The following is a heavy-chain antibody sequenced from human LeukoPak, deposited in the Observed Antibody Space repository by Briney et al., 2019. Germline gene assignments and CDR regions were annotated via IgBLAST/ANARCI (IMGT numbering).Heavy chain of an antibody. Sequence: GASVKVSCKASGYTFTSYIISWVRQAPGQGLEWMGWINAYNGNTDYAQRVQGRVTMTTDTSTSTAYMEVRSLRSDDTAVYYCARGGPFPSSSSSREYYLDYWGQGTLVTVSS. J-gene: IGHJ4*02. V-gene: IGHV1-18*01. CDR3: ARGGPFPSSSSSREYYLDY. CDR1: GYTFTSYI. D-gene: IGHD6-6*01. CDR2: INAYNGNT.